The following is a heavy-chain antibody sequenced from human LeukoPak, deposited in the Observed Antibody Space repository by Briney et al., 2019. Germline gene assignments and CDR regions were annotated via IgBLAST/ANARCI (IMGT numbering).Heavy chain of an antibody. CDR2: ISGSGGST. Sequence: GGSLRLSCAASGFTFSNAWMSWVRQAPGKGLEWVSAISGSGGSTYYADSVKGRFTISRDNSKNTLHLQMNSLRAEDTAVYYCAKSPGRLVPAAIWGQGTLVTVSS. D-gene: IGHD2-2*02. CDR1: GFTFSNAW. CDR3: AKSPGRLVPAAI. J-gene: IGHJ4*02. V-gene: IGHV3-23*01.